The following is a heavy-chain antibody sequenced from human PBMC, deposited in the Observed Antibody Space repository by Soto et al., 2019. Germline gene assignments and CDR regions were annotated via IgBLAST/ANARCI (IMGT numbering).Heavy chain of an antibody. Sequence: PGGSLRLSCAASGFTFRNYGMHWVRQAPGKGLEWVAVISYDGTNKYYVGSVKGRFTISRDNSKNTLYLQMNSLRAEDTALYYCTKGDEGGAYYGMDVWGQGTTVTVSS. D-gene: IGHD3-16*01. J-gene: IGHJ6*02. CDR1: GFTFRNYG. CDR3: TKGDEGGAYYGMDV. V-gene: IGHV3-30*18. CDR2: ISYDGTNK.